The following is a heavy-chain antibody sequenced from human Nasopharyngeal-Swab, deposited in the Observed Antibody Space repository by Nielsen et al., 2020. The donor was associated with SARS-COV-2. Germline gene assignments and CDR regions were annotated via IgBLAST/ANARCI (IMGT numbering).Heavy chain of an antibody. CDR3: ARETGEGGSYYSDS. CDR1: GFTFSTYW. Sequence: GKSLKISCAASGFTFSTYWMHWVRQAPGKGLVWVSRIKNDGTTTRYADPVQGRFTISRDNAKKTLYLQMNSLRVEDTAVYYCARETGEGGSYYSDSWGQGTLVTVSS. CDR2: IKNDGTTT. D-gene: IGHD1-14*01. V-gene: IGHV3-74*01. J-gene: IGHJ4*02.